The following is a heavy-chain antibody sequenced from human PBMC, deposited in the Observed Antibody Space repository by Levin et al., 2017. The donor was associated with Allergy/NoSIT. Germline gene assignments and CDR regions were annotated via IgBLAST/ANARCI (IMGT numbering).Heavy chain of an antibody. CDR1: GFTFSNYG. V-gene: IGHV3-23*01. J-gene: IGHJ4*02. D-gene: IGHD6-13*01. Sequence: PGESLKISCVASGFTFSNYGMIWVRQAPGKGLEWVSGINSGGGDTYYAASVEGRFTISRDNSKNTLYLQINSLRAEDTAVYYCAKKLVVVAASGVLTLDYWGQGTLVTVSS. CDR3: AKKLVVVAASGVLTLDY. CDR2: INSGGGDT.